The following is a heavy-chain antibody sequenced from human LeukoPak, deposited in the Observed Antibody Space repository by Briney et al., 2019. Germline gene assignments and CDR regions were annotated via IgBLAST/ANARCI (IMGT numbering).Heavy chain of an antibody. CDR1: GFTFTSYG. V-gene: IGHV3-30*02. Sequence: PGGSLRLSCAASGFTFTSYGMHWVRQAPGKGLEWVAIISYDGSNTYYAHSVKGRFTIPRDNPKSTLYLQMNSLIAGDRAVYYCAKDLAAGFGEFVDYWAQGPLVTVSS. D-gene: IGHD3-10*01. CDR3: AKDLAAGFGEFVDY. CDR2: ISYDGSNT. J-gene: IGHJ4*02.